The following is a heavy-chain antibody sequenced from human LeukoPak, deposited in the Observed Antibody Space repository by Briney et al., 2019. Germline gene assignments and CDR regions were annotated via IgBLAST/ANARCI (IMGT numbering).Heavy chain of an antibody. CDR3: ARDLRLLQLDL. V-gene: IGHV3-7*03. CDR2: INQYGREI. Sequence: GGSLRLSCSASGFTFSGYWMAWVRQAPGKGLEWVANINQYGREIYYVDSVKGRFTISRDNSKNTLYLQMNSLRAEDTAVYYCARDLRLLQLDLGGRGTLVTVSS. CDR1: GFTFSGYW. J-gene: IGHJ2*01. D-gene: IGHD3-22*01.